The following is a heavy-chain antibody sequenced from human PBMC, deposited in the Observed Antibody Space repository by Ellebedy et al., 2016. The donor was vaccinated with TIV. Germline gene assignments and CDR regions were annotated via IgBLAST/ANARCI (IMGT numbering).Heavy chain of an antibody. CDR3: ARDPDTAMPPLDY. CDR1: GYTFTGYY. CDR2: INPNSGGT. V-gene: IGHV1-2*02. Sequence: AASVKVSCKASGYTFTGYYMHWVRQAPGQGLEWMGWINPNSGGTNYAQKFQGRVTMTRDTSISTAYMELSRLRSDDTAVYYCARDPDTAMPPLDYWGQGTLVTVSS. J-gene: IGHJ4*02. D-gene: IGHD5-18*01.